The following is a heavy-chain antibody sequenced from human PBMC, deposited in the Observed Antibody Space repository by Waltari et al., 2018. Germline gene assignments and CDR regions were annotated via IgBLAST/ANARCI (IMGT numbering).Heavy chain of an antibody. Sequence: EMQLLESGGGWVQPGGSLRLSCVSSRVTFNSYAMNGVRQAPGKGLEWVAGISGGGHTTYYAESVKGRFTSSRDNSKKTLYLQMESLRAEDTGVYYCAQGLSYCSGTSCFNWFDPWGQGTPVTVSA. CDR2: ISGGGHTT. CDR3: AQGLSYCSGTSCFNWFDP. CDR1: RVTFNSYA. V-gene: IGHV3-23*01. D-gene: IGHD2-2*01. J-gene: IGHJ5*02.